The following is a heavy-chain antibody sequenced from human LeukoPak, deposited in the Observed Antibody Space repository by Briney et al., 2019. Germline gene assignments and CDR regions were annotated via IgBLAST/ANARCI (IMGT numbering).Heavy chain of an antibody. V-gene: IGHV3-23*01. J-gene: IGHJ6*03. Sequence: GGSLRLSCAVSGFTFSNYGMSWVRQAPGKGLEWVSTISGRGGRTYYADSVKGRFTISRDNSKNTLYLQMNSLRAEDTAVYYCAKDDSGSYYPYYYYMDVWGKGTTVTISS. CDR3: AKDDSGSYYPYYYYMDV. CDR2: ISGRGGRT. CDR1: GFTFSNYG. D-gene: IGHD1-26*01.